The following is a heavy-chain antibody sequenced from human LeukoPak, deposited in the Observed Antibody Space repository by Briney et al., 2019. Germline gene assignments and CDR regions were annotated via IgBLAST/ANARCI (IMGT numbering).Heavy chain of an antibody. CDR1: GFTFNSYS. D-gene: IGHD3-16*01. V-gene: IGHV3-21*01. CDR2: ISSSSSCI. Sequence: PGGSLRLSCAASGFTFNSYSMNWVRQAPGKGLEWVSSISSSSSCIYYADSVKGRFTISRDNAKNSLYLQMNSLRVEDTAVYYCARRGPYYDYVWGSEHFDYWGQGTLVTVSS. CDR3: ARRGPYYDYVWGSEHFDY. J-gene: IGHJ4*02.